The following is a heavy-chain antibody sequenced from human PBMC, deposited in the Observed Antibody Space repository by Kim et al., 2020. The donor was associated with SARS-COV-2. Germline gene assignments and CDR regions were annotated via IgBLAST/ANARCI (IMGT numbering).Heavy chain of an antibody. J-gene: IGHJ6*02. CDR3: ARCGGGGYLDYYYYYGMDV. CDR1: GGSISSSNW. Sequence: SETLSLTCAVSGGSISSSNWWSWVRQPPGKGLEWIGEIYHSGSTNYNPSLKSRVTISVDKSKNQFSLKLSSVTAADTAVYYCARCGGGGYLDYYYYYGMDVWGQGTTVTVSS. D-gene: IGHD3-16*01. V-gene: IGHV4-4*02. CDR2: IYHSGST.